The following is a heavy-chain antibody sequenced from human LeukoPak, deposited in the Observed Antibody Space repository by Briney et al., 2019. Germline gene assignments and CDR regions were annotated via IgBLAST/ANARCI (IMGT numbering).Heavy chain of an antibody. V-gene: IGHV7-4-1*02. D-gene: IGHD6-19*01. J-gene: IGHJ6*02. CDR3: ARSGWYTGYYYYGMDV. CDR2: INTNTGNP. Sequence: ASVKVSCKASGYTFTGCYMHWVRQAPGQGLEWMGWINTNTGNPTYAQGFTGRFVFSLDTSVSTAYLQISSLKAEDTAVYYCARSGWYTGYYYYGMDVWGQGTTVTVSS. CDR1: GYTFTGCY.